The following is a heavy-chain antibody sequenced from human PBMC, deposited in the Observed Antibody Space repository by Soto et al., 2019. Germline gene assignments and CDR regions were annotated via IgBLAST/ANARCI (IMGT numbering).Heavy chain of an antibody. V-gene: IGHV3-48*02. CDR1: GFTFSASS. Sequence: GGSLRLSCAASGFTFSASSMNWVRQAPGKELEWVAYISNTGKTIYYADSVKGRFTISRDNAQNSLYLQIDSLRDEDTALYYCAEHLELPGVFNHWGRGTLVTVSS. J-gene: IGHJ1*01. CDR2: ISNTGKTI. D-gene: IGHD7-27*01. CDR3: AEHLELPGVFNH.